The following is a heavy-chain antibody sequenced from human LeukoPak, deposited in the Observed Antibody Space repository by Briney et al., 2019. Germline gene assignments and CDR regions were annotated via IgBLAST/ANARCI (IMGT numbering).Heavy chain of an antibody. CDR2: IYDSGST. Sequence: GSLRLSCAASGFTFSSYAMSWVRQPPGKGLEWIGSIYDSGSTYYNPSLKSRVTISVDTSKNQFSLKLNSVTAADTAVYYCARHYGPWGRGTLVTVSS. D-gene: IGHD3-10*01. V-gene: IGHV4-39*01. CDR3: ARHYGP. J-gene: IGHJ5*02. CDR1: GFTFSSYA.